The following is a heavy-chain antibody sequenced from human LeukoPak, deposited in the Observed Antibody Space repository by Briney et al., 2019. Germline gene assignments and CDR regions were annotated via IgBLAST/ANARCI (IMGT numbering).Heavy chain of an antibody. CDR1: GFNFSSYA. Sequence: GGSLRLSCAASGFNFSSYAMSWVRQAPGKGLEWVSAISGSGGSTYYADSVKGRFTISRDNSKNTLYLQMNSLRAEDTAVYYCAKDQTGGRLVPAAIPFDYWGQGTLVTVSS. CDR3: AKDQTGGRLVPAAIPFDY. J-gene: IGHJ4*02. D-gene: IGHD2-2*02. CDR2: ISGSGGST. V-gene: IGHV3-23*01.